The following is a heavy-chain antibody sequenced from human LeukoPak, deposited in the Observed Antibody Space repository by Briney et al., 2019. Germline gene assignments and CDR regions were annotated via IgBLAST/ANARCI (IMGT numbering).Heavy chain of an antibody. V-gene: IGHV4-4*02. D-gene: IGHD3-22*01. CDR3: ARDIISYDDSSGYHGFDY. J-gene: IGHJ4*02. Sequence: SETLSLTCAVSGGSITRNNWWSWVRQPPGKGLEWIGEIHHSGSTNYNPSLKSRVTISIDKSKNQFSLKLNSVTAADTAVYYCARDIISYDDSSGYHGFDYWGQGTLVTVSS. CDR1: GGSITRNNW. CDR2: IHHSGST.